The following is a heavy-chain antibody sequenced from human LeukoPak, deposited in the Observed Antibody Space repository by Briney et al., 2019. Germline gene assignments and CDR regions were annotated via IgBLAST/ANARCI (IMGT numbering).Heavy chain of an antibody. CDR2: INSDGRST. J-gene: IGHJ5*02. D-gene: IGHD6-6*01. CDR3: ARDRDSYSSSSGFDP. Sequence: PGGSLRLSCAASGFTFSDFWMHWVRQVPGKGLVRVSRINSDGRSTTYADSVRGRFTISRDNARNTLFLQMDSLRDEDSAVYYCARDRDSYSSSSGFDPWGQGTLVTVSA. CDR1: GFTFSDFW. V-gene: IGHV3-74*01.